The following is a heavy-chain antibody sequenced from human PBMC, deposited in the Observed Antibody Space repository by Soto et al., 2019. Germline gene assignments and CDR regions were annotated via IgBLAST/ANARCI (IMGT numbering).Heavy chain of an antibody. CDR3: AREDGVVGATSAFDY. CDR1: GFTLTTYT. Sequence: GGSLRLSCAASGFTLTTYTMNWVRQAAGRGLEWVSSINGRGNYKYYTDSVEGRFTISRDNAQNSLYLQMNSLRAEDTAVYYCAREDGVVGATSAFDYWGQGTLVTVSS. V-gene: IGHV3-21*01. D-gene: IGHD1-26*01. CDR2: INGRGNYK. J-gene: IGHJ4*02.